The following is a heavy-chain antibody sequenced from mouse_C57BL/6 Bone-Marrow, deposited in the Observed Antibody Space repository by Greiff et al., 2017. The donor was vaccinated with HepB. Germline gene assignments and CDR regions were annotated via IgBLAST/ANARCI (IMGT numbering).Heavy chain of an antibody. CDR1: GFTFSDFY. V-gene: IGHV7-1*01. D-gene: IGHD1-1*01. J-gene: IGHJ4*01. CDR2: SRNKANDYTT. Sequence: EVQVVESGGGLVQSGRSLRLSCATSGFTFSDFYMEWVRQAPGKGLEWIAASRNKANDYTTEYSASVKGRFIVSRDTSQSILYLQMNALRAEDTAIYYCARGYGSSYDYAMDYWGQGTSVTVSS. CDR3: ARGYGSSYDYAMDY.